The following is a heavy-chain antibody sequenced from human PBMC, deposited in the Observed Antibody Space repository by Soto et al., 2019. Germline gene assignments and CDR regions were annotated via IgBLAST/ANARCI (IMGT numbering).Heavy chain of an antibody. CDR2: IYYSGST. J-gene: IGHJ4*02. D-gene: IGHD1-26*01. Sequence: PSETLSLTCIVSGGSISNYYWSWIRQPPGKGLEWIGYIYYSGSTNYNPSLKSRVTISVDTSKNQFSLKLSSVTAADTAVYYCARDYASRIGGSGNGFDYWGQGTLVTVSS. CDR3: ARDYASRIGGSGNGFDY. V-gene: IGHV4-59*01. CDR1: GGSISNYY.